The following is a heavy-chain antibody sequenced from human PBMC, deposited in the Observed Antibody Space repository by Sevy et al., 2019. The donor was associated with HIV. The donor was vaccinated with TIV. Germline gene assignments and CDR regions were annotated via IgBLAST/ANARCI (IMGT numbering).Heavy chain of an antibody. V-gene: IGHV3-30-3*01. Sequence: GESLKISCAASGFTFSSYAMHWVRQAPGKGLEWVAVISYDGSNKYYADSVKGRFTITRDNSKNTQYLQMNSLRAEDTAVYYCARGRAAARSYYYYGMDVWGQGTTVTVSS. D-gene: IGHD6-13*01. CDR1: GFTFSSYA. J-gene: IGHJ6*02. CDR3: ARGRAAARSYYYYGMDV. CDR2: ISYDGSNK.